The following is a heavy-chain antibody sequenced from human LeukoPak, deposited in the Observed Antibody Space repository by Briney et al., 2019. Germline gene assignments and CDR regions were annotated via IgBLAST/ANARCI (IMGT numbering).Heavy chain of an antibody. J-gene: IGHJ4*02. Sequence: GGSLRLSCAASGFTFSSYAMSWVRQAPGKGLEWVSAISGSGGNTYYADSVKGRFTISRDNAKNSLCLQMNSLRAEDTAVYYCARADDSSSGYFDYWGQGTLVTVSS. D-gene: IGHD6-6*01. CDR1: GFTFSSYA. V-gene: IGHV3-23*01. CDR2: ISGSGGNT. CDR3: ARADDSSSGYFDY.